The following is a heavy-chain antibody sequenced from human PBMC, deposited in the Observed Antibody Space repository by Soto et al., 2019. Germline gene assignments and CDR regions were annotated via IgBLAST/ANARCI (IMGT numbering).Heavy chain of an antibody. V-gene: IGHV3-33*01. CDR2: IWYDGSNK. CDR1: GFTFSSYG. CDR3: ARVQYSYGYDGAFDI. D-gene: IGHD5-18*01. J-gene: IGHJ3*02. Sequence: VGSLRLSCAASGFTFSSYGMHWVRQAPGKGLEWVAVIWYDGSNKYYADSVKGRFTISRDNSKNTLYLQMNSLRAEDTAVYYCARVQYSYGYDGAFDIWGQGTMVTVSS.